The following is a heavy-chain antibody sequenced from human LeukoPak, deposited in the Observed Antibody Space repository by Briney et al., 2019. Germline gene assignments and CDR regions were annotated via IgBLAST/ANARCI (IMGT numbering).Heavy chain of an antibody. D-gene: IGHD3-3*01. CDR3: ARGYYDFWSGHERSWFDP. V-gene: IGHV4-31*03. CDR2: IYYSGST. J-gene: IGHJ5*02. CDR1: GGSISSGDYY. Sequence: SETLSLTCTVSGGSISSGDYYWSWIRQPPGKGLEWIGYIYYSGSTYYNPSLKSRVTISVDTSKNQFSLKLSSVTAADTAVYYCARGYYDFWSGHERSWFDPWGQGTLVTVSS.